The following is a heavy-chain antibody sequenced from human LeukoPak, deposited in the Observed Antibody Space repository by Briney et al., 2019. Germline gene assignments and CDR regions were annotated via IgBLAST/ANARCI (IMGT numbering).Heavy chain of an antibody. CDR1: GFTFSYYE. D-gene: IGHD2-2*01. J-gene: IGHJ4*02. CDR3: ARVFCSSTSCSGIDY. V-gene: IGHV3-48*03. CDR2: ISSRGGTI. Sequence: PGGSLRLSSVASGFTFSYYEMNWVRQAPGKGLEWVSAISSRGGTIYYADSVKGRFAISRDNAKNSLYMQMNSLRAEDTAVYYCARVFCSSTSCSGIDYWGQGTLVTVSS.